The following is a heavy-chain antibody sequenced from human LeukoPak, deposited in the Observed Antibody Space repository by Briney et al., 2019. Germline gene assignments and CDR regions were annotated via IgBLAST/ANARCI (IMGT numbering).Heavy chain of an antibody. CDR2: ISSSSSTI. V-gene: IGHV3-48*01. J-gene: IGHJ4*02. Sequence: GGSLRLSCAASGFTFSSYSMNWVRQAPGKGLEWVSYISSSSSTIYYAGSVKGRFTISRDNAKNSLYLQMNSLRAEDTAVYYCAKDLSHDSSGYSYFDYWGQGTLVTVSS. CDR3: AKDLSHDSSGYSYFDY. D-gene: IGHD3-22*01. CDR1: GFTFSSYS.